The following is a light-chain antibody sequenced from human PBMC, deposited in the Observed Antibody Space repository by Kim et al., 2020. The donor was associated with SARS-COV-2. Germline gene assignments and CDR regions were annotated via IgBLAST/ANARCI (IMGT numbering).Light chain of an antibody. V-gene: IGLV2-11*01. CDR1: SSDVGGYNY. J-gene: IGLJ3*02. CDR2: DVS. CDR3: CSYAGSYTFGV. Sequence: QSVTSSCTGTSSDVGGYNYVSWYQQHPGKAPKLMIYDVSKRPSGVPVRFSGSKSGNTASLTISGLQAEDEADYYCCSYAGSYTFGVFGGGTKLTVL.